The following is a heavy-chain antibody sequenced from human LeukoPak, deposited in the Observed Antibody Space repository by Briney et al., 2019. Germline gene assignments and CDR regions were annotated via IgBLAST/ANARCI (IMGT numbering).Heavy chain of an antibody. Sequence: ASVTVSCKASGYSFTNYDINWVRQATGQGLEWMGWMNPNSGITAYAQKFQGRVTITSDTSTSTVYMELSSLKSEDTAVYYCARVRDGYNDAYDFWGQGTMVTVTS. CDR2: MNPNSGIT. CDR3: ARVRDGYNDAYDF. V-gene: IGHV1-8*03. J-gene: IGHJ3*01. CDR1: GYSFTNYD. D-gene: IGHD5-24*01.